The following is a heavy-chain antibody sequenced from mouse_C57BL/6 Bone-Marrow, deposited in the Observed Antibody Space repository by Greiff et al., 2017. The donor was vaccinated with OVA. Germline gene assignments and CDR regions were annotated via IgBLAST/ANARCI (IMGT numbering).Heavy chain of an antibody. CDR3: ASLLTWFAY. Sequence: QVHLPPPGPDLFPPGSSVKLSCKASGYTFTSYWMHWVKQRPGQGLEWIGNINPSNGGTNYNEKFKSKATLTVDKSSSTAYMQLSSLTSEDSAVYYCASLLTWFAYWGQGTLVTVSA. V-gene: IGHV1-53*01. D-gene: IGHD2-1*01. CDR1: GYTFTSYW. CDR2: INPSNGGT. J-gene: IGHJ3*01.